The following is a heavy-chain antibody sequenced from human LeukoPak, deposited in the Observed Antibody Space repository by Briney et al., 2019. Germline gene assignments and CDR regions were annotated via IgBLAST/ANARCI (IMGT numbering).Heavy chain of an antibody. CDR2: ISGSGGST. J-gene: IGHJ4*02. CDR3: ATAMIVVVITTDY. D-gene: IGHD3-22*01. CDR1: GFTFSNYA. V-gene: IGHV3-23*01. Sequence: GGSLRLSCAASGFTFSNYAMSWVRQAPGKGLEWVSAISGSGGSTYYADSVKGRFTISRDNSKNTLYLQMNSLRAEDTAVYYCATAMIVVVITTDYWGQGTLVTVSS.